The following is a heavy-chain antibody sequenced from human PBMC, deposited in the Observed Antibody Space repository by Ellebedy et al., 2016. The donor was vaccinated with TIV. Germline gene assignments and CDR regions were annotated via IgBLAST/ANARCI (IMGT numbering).Heavy chain of an antibody. CDR2: ISSSSSTI. J-gene: IGHJ4*02. Sequence: GESLKISXAASGFTFSSYSMNWVRQAPGKGLEWVSYISSSSSTIYYADSVKGRFTISRDNSKNTLYLQMNSLRAEDTAVYYCAKEGHLWGQGTLVTVSS. CDR3: AKEGHL. V-gene: IGHV3-48*01. CDR1: GFTFSSYS.